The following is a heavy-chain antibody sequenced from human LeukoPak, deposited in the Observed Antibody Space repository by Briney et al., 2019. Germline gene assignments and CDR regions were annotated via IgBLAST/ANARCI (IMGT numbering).Heavy chain of an antibody. CDR2: ISSGSTIL. CDR3: ARSSPWDY. J-gene: IGHJ4*02. Sequence: GGSLRLSCAASGFTLSSYSMNWVRQAPGKGLEWVSYISSGSTILYYADSVKGRFTISRDNAKNSLYLQMNNLRDEDTAVYYCARSSPWDYWGQGTLVTVSS. CDR1: GFTLSSYS. V-gene: IGHV3-48*02.